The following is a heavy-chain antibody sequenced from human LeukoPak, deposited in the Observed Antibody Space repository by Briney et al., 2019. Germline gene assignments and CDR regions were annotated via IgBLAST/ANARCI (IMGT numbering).Heavy chain of an antibody. J-gene: IGHJ4*02. Sequence: GGSLRLSCAASGFTFSNYNMNWVRQAPGKGLEWVSYISSSSRTIYYADSVKGRFTISRDNAKNSLYLQMNSLRAEDTAVFYCARGGASYYDSSGYRYWGQGTLVTVSS. V-gene: IGHV3-48*01. CDR2: ISSSSRTI. CDR1: GFTFSNYN. CDR3: ARGGASYYDSSGYRY. D-gene: IGHD3-22*01.